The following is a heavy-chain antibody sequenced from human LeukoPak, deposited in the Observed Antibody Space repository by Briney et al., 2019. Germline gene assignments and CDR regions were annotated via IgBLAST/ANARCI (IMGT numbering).Heavy chain of an antibody. V-gene: IGHV4-34*01. CDR2: INHSGST. CDR3: AIAVAGYFDY. Sequence: SETLSLTCAVYVGSFSGYYWSWIRQPPRKGLEWIGEINHSGSTNYNPSLKSRVTISVDTSKNQFSLKLSSVTAADTAVYYCAIAVAGYFDYWGQGTLVTVSS. CDR1: VGSFSGYY. D-gene: IGHD6-19*01. J-gene: IGHJ4*02.